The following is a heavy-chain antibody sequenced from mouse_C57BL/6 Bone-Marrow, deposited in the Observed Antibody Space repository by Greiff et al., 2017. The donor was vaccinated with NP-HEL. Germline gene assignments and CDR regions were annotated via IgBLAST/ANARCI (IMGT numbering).Heavy chain of an antibody. J-gene: IGHJ3*02. CDR2: INPSTGGT. D-gene: IGHD2-1*01. CDR1: GYSFTGYY. Sequence: EVQLQQSGPELVKPGASVKISCKASGYSFTGYYMNWVKQSPEKSLEWIGEINPSTGGTTYNQKFKAKATLTVDKSSSTAYMQLKSLTSEDSAVYYCVPSIVLFYYGNYGWGQGTLVTVSA. CDR3: VPSIVLFYYGNYG. V-gene: IGHV1-42*01.